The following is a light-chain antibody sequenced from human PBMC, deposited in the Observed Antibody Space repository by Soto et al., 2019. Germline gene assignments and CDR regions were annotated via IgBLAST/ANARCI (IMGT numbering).Light chain of an antibody. CDR3: QQYGSSPMP. J-gene: IGKJ5*01. Sequence: EIVMTQSPATLSVSPGERATLSCRASQSVSSDLAWYQQKPGQAPRLLIYGASTRATGIPARFSGSGSGTDFTLTISRLEPEDFAVYYCQQYGSSPMPFGQGTRLEIK. CDR2: GAS. V-gene: IGKV3-15*01. CDR1: QSVSSD.